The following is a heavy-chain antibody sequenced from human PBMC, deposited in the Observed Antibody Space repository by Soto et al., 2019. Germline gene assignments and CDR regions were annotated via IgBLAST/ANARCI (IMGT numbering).Heavy chain of an antibody. V-gene: IGHV4-31*03. J-gene: IGHJ4*02. Sequence: QVQLQESGPGLVKPSQTLSLTCTVSGGSISSGGYYWSWIRQHPGKGLEWIGYIYYSGSTYYNPSLNSRVTISGGTSKNEFSLKLSSVTAADTAVYYCARARSTIFGVVIPYFDYWGQGTLVTVSS. CDR3: ARARSTIFGVVIPYFDY. D-gene: IGHD3-3*01. CDR2: IYYSGST. CDR1: GGSISSGGYY.